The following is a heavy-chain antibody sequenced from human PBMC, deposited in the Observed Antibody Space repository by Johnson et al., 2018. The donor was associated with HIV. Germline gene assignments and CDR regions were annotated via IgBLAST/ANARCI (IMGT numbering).Heavy chain of an antibody. CDR3: ARDIRESFGSYDSSGSGLGAFDI. J-gene: IGHJ3*02. V-gene: IGHV3-13*01. D-gene: IGHD3-22*01. Sequence: VQLVESGGGLVQPGGSLRLSCAASGFTFSSYDMHWVRQATGKGLEWVSAIGTAGDTYYPGSVQGRFTIPREKAKHSLYLQMNSLRAEDTAVYYCARDIRESFGSYDSSGSGLGAFDIWGQGTMVTVSS. CDR1: GFTFSSYD. CDR2: IGTAGDT.